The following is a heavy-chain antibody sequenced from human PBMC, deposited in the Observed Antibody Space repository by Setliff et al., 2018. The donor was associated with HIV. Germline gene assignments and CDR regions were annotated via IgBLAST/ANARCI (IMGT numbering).Heavy chain of an antibody. D-gene: IGHD5-12*01. CDR3: ARRKSVSDGYNSDY. CDR1: GGTFSSYA. Sequence: SVKVSCKASGGTFSSYAISWVRQAPGKGLEWMGRIIPIFGTANYAQKLQGRVTMTTDTSTSTAYMELRSLRSDDTAVYYCARRKSVSDGYNSDYWGQGTLVTVSS. CDR2: IIPIFGTA. V-gene: IGHV1-69*05. J-gene: IGHJ4*02.